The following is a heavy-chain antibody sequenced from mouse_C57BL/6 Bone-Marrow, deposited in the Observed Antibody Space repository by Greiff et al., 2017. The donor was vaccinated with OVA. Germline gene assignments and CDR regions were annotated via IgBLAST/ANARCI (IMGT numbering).Heavy chain of an antibody. CDR3: ARSYYDYYFDY. J-gene: IGHJ2*01. CDR2: INPYNGGT. Sequence: EVQRVESGPVLVKPGASVKMSCKASGYTFTDYYMNWVKQSHGKSLEWIGVINPYNGGTSYNQKFKGKATLTVDKSSSTAYLELNSLTSEDSAVYYCARSYYDYYFDYWGQGTTLTVSS. V-gene: IGHV1-19*01. D-gene: IGHD2-4*01. CDR1: GYTFTDYY.